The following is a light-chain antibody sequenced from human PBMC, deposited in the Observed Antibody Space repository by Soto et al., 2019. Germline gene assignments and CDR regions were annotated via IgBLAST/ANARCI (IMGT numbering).Light chain of an antibody. CDR1: SSDVGIYNY. Sequence: QSALTQPASVSGSPGQSITISCTGTSSDVGIYNYVSWYQQHPGKAPKLIIYDVTNRPSGVSNRFSGSKSGNTASLTISGLQGEDEADYYCSSYTSSSTLGVFGGGTKVTVL. J-gene: IGLJ2*01. CDR3: SSYTSSSTLGV. CDR2: DVT. V-gene: IGLV2-14*01.